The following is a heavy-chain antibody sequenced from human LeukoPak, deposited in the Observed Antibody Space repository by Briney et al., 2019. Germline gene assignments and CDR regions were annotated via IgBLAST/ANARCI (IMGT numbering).Heavy chain of an antibody. CDR1: GYTFTSYD. V-gene: IGHV1-8*01. J-gene: IGHJ6*02. CDR3: ARGGQIVVVPAAMGGGMDV. D-gene: IGHD2-2*01. CDR2: MNPNSGNT. Sequence: GASVKVSCKASGYTFTSYDINWVRQATGQGLEWMGWMNPNSGNTGYAQKFQGRVTMTRNTSISTAYMELSSLRSEDTAVYHCARGGQIVVVPAAMGGGMDVWGQGTTVTVSS.